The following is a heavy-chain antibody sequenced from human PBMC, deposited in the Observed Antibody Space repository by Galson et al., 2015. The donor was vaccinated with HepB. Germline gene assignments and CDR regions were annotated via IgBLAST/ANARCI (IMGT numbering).Heavy chain of an antibody. CDR1: GFTFSSYA. Sequence: SLRLSCAASGFTFSSYAMSWVRQAPGKGLEWVSAISGSGGSTYYADSVKGRFTISRDNSKNTLYLQMNSLRAEDTAVYYCAKDSVAGTVPFYFDYWGQGTLVTVSS. V-gene: IGHV3-23*01. CDR3: AKDSVAGTVPFYFDY. J-gene: IGHJ4*02. D-gene: IGHD6-19*01. CDR2: ISGSGGST.